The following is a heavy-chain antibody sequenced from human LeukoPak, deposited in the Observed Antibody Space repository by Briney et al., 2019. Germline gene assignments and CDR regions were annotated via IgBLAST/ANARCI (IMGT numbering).Heavy chain of an antibody. CDR3: STLEYCIDSSPSCYRAFDY. V-gene: IGHV1-2*02. D-gene: IGHD2-2*01. J-gene: IGHJ4*02. CDR1: GYTFTGYY. Sequence: GASVKVSCKASGYTFTGYYIHWVRQAPGQGLEWMGWINPNSGDTNYAQKFQGRVTMTKDTSINTAYMELNRLRSDDTALYYCSTLEYCIDSSPSCYRAFDYWGQGTLVTVSS. CDR2: INPNSGDT.